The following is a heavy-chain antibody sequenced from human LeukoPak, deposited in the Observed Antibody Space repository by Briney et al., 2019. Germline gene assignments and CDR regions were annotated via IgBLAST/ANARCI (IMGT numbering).Heavy chain of an antibody. CDR2: IYWNDDK. Sequence: SGPTLLKPTPTLTLTCTFSGFSLTTDEGGVGWIRQPPGKALEWPALIYWNDDKSYSPSLKSRLTITKDTSKNQVVLTMTAMDPVDTGTYYCVRQALRPDGELQHWDQGTLVTVSS. J-gene: IGHJ1*01. CDR3: VRQALRPDGELQH. D-gene: IGHD3-10*01. V-gene: IGHV2-5*04. CDR1: GFSLTTDEGG.